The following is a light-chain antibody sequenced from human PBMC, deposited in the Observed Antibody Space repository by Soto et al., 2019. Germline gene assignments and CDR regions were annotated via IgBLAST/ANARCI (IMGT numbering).Light chain of an antibody. V-gene: IGKV4-1*01. Sequence: DIVMTQSPASLAVSLGESATINCKSSQIVLYSANDENYLAWYQQKPGQPPKLLIYWASTRESGVPDRFSGSGSRTDFTLTISSLQAEDVAVYYCQQYYTTPWAFGQGTKVDIK. CDR3: QQYYTTPWA. CDR2: WAS. J-gene: IGKJ1*01. CDR1: QIVLYSANDENY.